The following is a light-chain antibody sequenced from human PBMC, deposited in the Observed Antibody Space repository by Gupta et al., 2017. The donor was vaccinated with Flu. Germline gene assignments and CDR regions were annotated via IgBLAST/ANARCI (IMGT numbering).Light chain of an antibody. V-gene: IGKV3-20*01. CDR3: QQDGSSYT. Sequence: EIVLTQSPGTLSLSPGERATLSCRASQSVSSSYLAWYQQKPGQAPRLVIYGASSRATGIPDRFSGSGSATDFTLTSSRLETEDCAVYYWQQDGSSYTFGQGTKVEIK. CDR2: GAS. CDR1: QSVSSSY. J-gene: IGKJ2*01.